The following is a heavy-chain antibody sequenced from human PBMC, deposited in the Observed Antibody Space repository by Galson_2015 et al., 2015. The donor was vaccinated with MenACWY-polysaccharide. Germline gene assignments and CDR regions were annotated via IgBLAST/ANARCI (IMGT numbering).Heavy chain of an antibody. CDR1: GFTFSNYW. D-gene: IGHD3-10*01. V-gene: IGHV3-74*01. J-gene: IGHJ4*02. Sequence: SLRLSCAASGFTFSNYWMHWVRQSPGTGVEWVSIIKYDGSITGCADSVKGRFTIARDSAKNTLYLQMDSLTAEDTAVYYCSRPLDSGTYALGYWGQGTLVTVSS. CDR3: SRPLDSGTYALGY. CDR2: IKYDGSIT.